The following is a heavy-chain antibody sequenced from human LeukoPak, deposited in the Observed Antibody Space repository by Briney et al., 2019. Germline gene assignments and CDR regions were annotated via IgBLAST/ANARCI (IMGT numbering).Heavy chain of an antibody. Sequence: PSETLSLTCSVSGDSISYFYWSWIRQAAGKGLEWIGRISSSGSTDYNASLKSRVTMSVDTSKNQFSLKLSSVTAADTAVYYCARGAGGSSGWPERHNWFDPWGQGTLVTVSS. CDR1: GDSISYFY. D-gene: IGHD6-25*01. V-gene: IGHV4-4*07. CDR3: ARGAGGSSGWPERHNWFDP. CDR2: ISSSGST. J-gene: IGHJ5*02.